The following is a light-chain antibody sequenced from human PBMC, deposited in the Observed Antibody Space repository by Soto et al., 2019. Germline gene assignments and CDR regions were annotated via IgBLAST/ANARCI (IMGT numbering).Light chain of an antibody. Sequence: EIVMTQSPATLSVSPGERATLSCRASQSVSSNLAWYQQKPGRAPRLLIYGASTRATGIPARFSGSGSATEFTLTISSLQSEDFAVFYCQQYNDWPLTFGGGTKVDIK. V-gene: IGKV3-15*01. CDR1: QSVSSN. CDR2: GAS. CDR3: QQYNDWPLT. J-gene: IGKJ4*01.